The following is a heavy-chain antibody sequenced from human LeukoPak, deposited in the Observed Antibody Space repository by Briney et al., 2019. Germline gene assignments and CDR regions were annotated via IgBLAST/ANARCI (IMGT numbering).Heavy chain of an antibody. Sequence: PSETLSFTSTVSGGSISSYYWSWIRQPPGQGLEWIGYIYYSGSTNYNPSLKSRVTISVDTSKNQFSLKLSSVTAADTAVYYCAREKYYYDSSGYYYYYYGMDVWGQGTTVTVSS. CDR3: AREKYYYDSSGYYYYYYGMDV. J-gene: IGHJ6*02. V-gene: IGHV4-59*01. CDR2: IYYSGST. D-gene: IGHD3-22*01. CDR1: GGSISSYY.